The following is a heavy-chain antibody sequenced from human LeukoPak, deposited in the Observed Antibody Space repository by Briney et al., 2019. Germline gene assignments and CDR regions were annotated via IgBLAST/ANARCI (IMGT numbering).Heavy chain of an antibody. Sequence: ASVKVSCKASGYTFTGYYMHWVRQAPGQGLEWMGWINPNSGGTNYAQKFQGRVTMTRDTPISTAYMELSRLRSDDTAVYYCARVSSRYYDSSGYLQRFDYWGQGTLVTVSS. CDR2: INPNSGGT. V-gene: IGHV1-2*02. J-gene: IGHJ4*02. CDR3: ARVSSRYYDSSGYLQRFDY. CDR1: GYTFTGYY. D-gene: IGHD3-22*01.